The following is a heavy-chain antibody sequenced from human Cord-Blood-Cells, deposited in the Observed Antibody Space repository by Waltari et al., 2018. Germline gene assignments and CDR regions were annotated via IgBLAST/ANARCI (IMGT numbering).Heavy chain of an antibody. CDR2: IWYDGSNK. Sequence: QVQLVESGGGVVQPGRSLRPSCAASGFTFSSYGMHWVRQAQGKGLEWVAVIWYDGSNKYYADSVKGRFTISRDNSKNTLYLQMNSLRAEDTAVYYCARAKWELHAFDIWGQGTMVTVSS. CDR1: GFTFSSYG. D-gene: IGHD1-26*01. V-gene: IGHV3-33*01. CDR3: ARAKWELHAFDI. J-gene: IGHJ3*02.